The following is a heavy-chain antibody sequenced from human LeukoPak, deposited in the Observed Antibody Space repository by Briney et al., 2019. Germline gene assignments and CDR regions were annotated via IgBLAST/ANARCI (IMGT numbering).Heavy chain of an antibody. CDR1: GFTFSSYE. Sequence: GGSLRLSCAASGFTFSSYEMNWVRQAPGKGLKWVSYISSSGSTIYYADSVKGRFTISRDNAKNSLYLQMNSLRAEDTAVYYCARGTEPSDYWGQGTLVTVSS. CDR3: ARGTEPSDY. D-gene: IGHD1-14*01. J-gene: IGHJ4*02. V-gene: IGHV3-48*03. CDR2: ISSSGSTI.